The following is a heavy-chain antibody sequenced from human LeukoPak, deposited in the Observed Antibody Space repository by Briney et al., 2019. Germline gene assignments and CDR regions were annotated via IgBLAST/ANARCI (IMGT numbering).Heavy chain of an antibody. D-gene: IGHD2-2*01. J-gene: IGHJ4*02. Sequence: GGSLRLSCAASGFTFSDYYMSWIRHAPGKGLVWVSRINTDGSTITYADSVKGRFTISRDNAKNTLYLQMNSLRAEDTAVYFCARERKSSTSMDYWGQGTLVTVSS. CDR3: ARERKSSTSMDY. CDR1: GFTFSDYY. CDR2: INTDGSTI. V-gene: IGHV3-74*01.